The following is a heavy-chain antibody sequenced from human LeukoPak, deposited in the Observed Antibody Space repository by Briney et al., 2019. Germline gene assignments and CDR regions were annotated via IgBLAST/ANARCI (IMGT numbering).Heavy chain of an antibody. CDR2: IKQDGSEK. Sequence: GGSLRLSCAASGFTFSSYWMSWVRQAPGKGLEWMANIKQDGSEKYYVDSVKGRFTISRDNAKNSLYLQMNSLRAEDTAVYYCARGLNHDAFDIWGQGTMVTVSS. CDR3: ARGLNHDAFDI. CDR1: GFTFSSYW. V-gene: IGHV3-7*04. D-gene: IGHD1-14*01. J-gene: IGHJ3*02.